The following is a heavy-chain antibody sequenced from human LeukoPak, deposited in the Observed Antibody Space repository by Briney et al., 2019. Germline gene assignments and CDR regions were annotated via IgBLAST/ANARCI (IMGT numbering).Heavy chain of an antibody. CDR1: GYTFTSGG. V-gene: IGHV1-18*01. CDR3: ARAEWTMVPFEY. CDR2: ISAYNGNT. Sequence: ASVRVSCMASGYTFTSGGISGVRQAPAQGLEWMGWISAYNGNTNYAPKLQGRVTMTTDTSTSTAYMELRSLRSDDTAVYYCARAEWTMVPFEYWGQGTLVTVSS. D-gene: IGHD4/OR15-4a*01. J-gene: IGHJ4*02.